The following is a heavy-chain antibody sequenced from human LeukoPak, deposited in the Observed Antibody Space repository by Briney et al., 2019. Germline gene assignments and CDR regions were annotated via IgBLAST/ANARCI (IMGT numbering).Heavy chain of an antibody. V-gene: IGHV4-34*01. CDR3: ARGLASGYPPIPFDY. Sequence: SETLSLTCAVYGGSFSGYYWSWIRQPPGKGLEWIGEINHSGSTNYNLSLKSRVTISVDTSKNQFSLKLSPVTAADTAVYYCARGLASGYPPIPFDYWGQGTLVTVSS. J-gene: IGHJ4*02. D-gene: IGHD3-3*01. CDR1: GGSFSGYY. CDR2: INHSGST.